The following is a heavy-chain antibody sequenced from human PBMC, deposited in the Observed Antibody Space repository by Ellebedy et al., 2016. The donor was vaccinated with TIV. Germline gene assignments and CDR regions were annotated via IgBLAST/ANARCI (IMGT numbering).Heavy chain of an antibody. CDR2: IKQDGSEK. CDR3: AKGGFGVVTLDYYYGMDV. V-gene: IGHV3-7*03. D-gene: IGHD4-23*01. Sequence: GGSLRLSCAASGFTFSSYWMSWVRQAPGKGLEWVANIKQDGSEKYYVDSVKGRFTISRDNSKNTLYLQMNSLRAEDTAVNYCAKGGFGVVTLDYYYGMDVWGQGTTVTVSS. CDR1: GFTFSSYW. J-gene: IGHJ6*02.